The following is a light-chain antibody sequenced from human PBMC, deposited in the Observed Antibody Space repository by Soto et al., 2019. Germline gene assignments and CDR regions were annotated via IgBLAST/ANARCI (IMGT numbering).Light chain of an antibody. CDR2: GAS. V-gene: IGKV1-39*01. Sequence: DIPMTQSPSTLSASVGDRVTITCRASQTINNYLNWYQQKPVKAPKCLIYGASSLQSGVSSRFSGRGFGTDYTLTITNLQPEDFATYFCQQSYDSPPTFGRGTRVEI. J-gene: IGKJ4*01. CDR1: QTINNY. CDR3: QQSYDSPPT.